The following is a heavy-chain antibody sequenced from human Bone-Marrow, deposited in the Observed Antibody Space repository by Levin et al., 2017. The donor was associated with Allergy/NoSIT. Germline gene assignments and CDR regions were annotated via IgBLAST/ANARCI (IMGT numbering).Heavy chain of an antibody. V-gene: IGHV1-2*02. CDR2: VNCNSGDT. CDR3: ARNDYGDYVQNFDY. J-gene: IGHJ4*02. D-gene: IGHD4-17*01. Sequence: GESLKISCEAAGYTFTDHYMHWVRQAPGQGLEWMGWVNCNSGDTHHAQKFQDRVTMTRDTSITTAYIEVSSLRFDDTALYFCARNDYGDYVQNFDYWGQGTLVTVSS. CDR1: GYTFTDHY.